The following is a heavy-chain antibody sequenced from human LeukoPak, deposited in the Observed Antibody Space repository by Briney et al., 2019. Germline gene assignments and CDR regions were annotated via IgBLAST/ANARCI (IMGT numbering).Heavy chain of an antibody. CDR3: AKDGHYSNFYFDY. V-gene: IGHV3-74*01. CDR2: IKSDGSSP. CDR1: GFTVSSNY. D-gene: IGHD4-11*01. J-gene: IGHJ4*02. Sequence: GGSLRLSCAASGFTVSSNYMSWVRQAPGKGPVWVSRIKSDGSSPSYADSVKGRFTISRDNAKNTVYLQMNSLRAEDTAVYYCAKDGHYSNFYFDYWGQGTLVTVSS.